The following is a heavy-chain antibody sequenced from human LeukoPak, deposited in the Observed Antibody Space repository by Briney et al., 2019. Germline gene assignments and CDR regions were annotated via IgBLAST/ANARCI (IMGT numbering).Heavy chain of an antibody. V-gene: IGHV4-34*01. CDR2: INHSGST. Sequence: SETLSLTCAVYGGSFSGYYWRWIRQPPGKGLEWIGEINHSGSTNYNPSLKSRVTISVDTSKNQFSLKLSPVTAADTAVYYCARTTVIPTPNFDYWGQGTLVTVSS. J-gene: IGHJ4*02. CDR1: GGSFSGYY. D-gene: IGHD4-11*01. CDR3: ARTTVIPTPNFDY.